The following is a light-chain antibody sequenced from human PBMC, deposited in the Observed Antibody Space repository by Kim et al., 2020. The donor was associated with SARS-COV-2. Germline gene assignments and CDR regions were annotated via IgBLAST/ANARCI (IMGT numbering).Light chain of an antibody. Sequence: QSALTQPASVSGSPGQSITISCTGSSSDFGGYNYVSWYQQHPGKAPKLMIYDVSNRPSGVSNRFSGSKSGNTASLTISGLQAEDEADYYCSSYTSSSTWGFGGGTQRTVL. CDR2: DVS. J-gene: IGLJ3*02. CDR1: SSDFGGYNY. V-gene: IGLV2-14*03. CDR3: SSYTSSSTWG.